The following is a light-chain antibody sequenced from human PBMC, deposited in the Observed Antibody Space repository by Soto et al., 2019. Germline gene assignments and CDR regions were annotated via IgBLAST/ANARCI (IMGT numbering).Light chain of an antibody. Sequence: EVVLTQSPATLSVSPGDRATLSCRASQSVSRNLAWYQQKPGQAPRLLIYGASTRATGVPARFSGSGSATEFTLSISRLEPEDFAVYYCHHYGSSLGTFGQGTKVEIK. CDR3: HHYGSSLGT. CDR2: GAS. CDR1: QSVSRN. J-gene: IGKJ1*01. V-gene: IGKV3-20*01.